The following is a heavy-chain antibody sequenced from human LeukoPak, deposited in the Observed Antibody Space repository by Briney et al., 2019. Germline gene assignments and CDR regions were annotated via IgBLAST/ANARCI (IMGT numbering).Heavy chain of an antibody. J-gene: IGHJ6*03. Sequence: GASLKLSCKASGGAFSGYAISWVRQAPGQGLEWMGGIIPIFGTANYAQKFQGRVTITADESTSTAYMELSSLRSEDTAVYYCARERVTMVRGVINHYYYMDVWGKGTTVTISS. V-gene: IGHV1-69*13. CDR1: GGAFSGYA. CDR3: ARERVTMVRGVINHYYYMDV. CDR2: IIPIFGTA. D-gene: IGHD3-10*01.